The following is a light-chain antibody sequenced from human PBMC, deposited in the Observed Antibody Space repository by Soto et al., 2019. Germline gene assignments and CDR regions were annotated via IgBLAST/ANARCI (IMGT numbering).Light chain of an antibody. Sequence: DIQMTQSPSTLSASVGDTVTITCRASQSIYTWLAWYQQKPGKVPRLLISKASSLQSGVPSRFCGTGSGTEFTRPNSVLQPDDCATYYCQQYDSYWTFGQGNKVEIK. CDR3: QQYDSYWT. V-gene: IGKV1-5*03. J-gene: IGKJ1*01. CDR1: QSIYTW. CDR2: KAS.